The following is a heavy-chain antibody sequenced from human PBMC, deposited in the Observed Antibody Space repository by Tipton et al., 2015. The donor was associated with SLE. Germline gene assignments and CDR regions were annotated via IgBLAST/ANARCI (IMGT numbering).Heavy chain of an antibody. CDR1: GFTFSSYS. CDR3: ARDRTRAVY. CDR2: ISSSSSYI. V-gene: IGHV3-21*01. J-gene: IGHJ4*02. Sequence: SLRLSCAASGFTFSSYSMNWVRQAPGKGLERVSSISSSSSYIHYADSVKGRFIISRDNAKSSLYLQMNSLRGEDTAVYYCARDRTRAVYWGQGALVTVSS.